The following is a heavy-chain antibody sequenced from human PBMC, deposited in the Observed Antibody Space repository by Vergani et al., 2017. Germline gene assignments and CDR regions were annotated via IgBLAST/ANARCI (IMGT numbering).Heavy chain of an antibody. V-gene: IGHV3-49*04. CDR2: ICNKAYGGTT. CDR1: GFSFVDHA. J-gene: IGHJ4*02. Sequence: EVHLVESGGGLVTPGRSLRLSCAASGFSFVDHAMTGVRQAPGKRLGRVAFICNKAYGGTTEYAASVKGRFTISRDDSKRLAYLQLSGLKTEDTAVYFCRRGRGYSYGYSDYWGQGTLVTVSS. D-gene: IGHD5-18*01. CDR3: RRGRGYSYGYSDY.